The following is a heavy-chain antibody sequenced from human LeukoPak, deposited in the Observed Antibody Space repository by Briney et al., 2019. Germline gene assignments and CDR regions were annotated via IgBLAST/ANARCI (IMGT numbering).Heavy chain of an antibody. V-gene: IGHV1-8*03. J-gene: IGHJ5*02. Sequence: ASVKVSCKASGYTFTSYDINWVRQATGQGLEWMGWMNPNSGNAGYAQTFQGRVTITRNTSISTAYMELSSLRSEDTAVYYCARAPRIAMVRVVIYWFDPWGQGTLVTVSS. D-gene: IGHD3-10*01. CDR3: ARAPRIAMVRVVIYWFDP. CDR1: GYTFTSYD. CDR2: MNPNSGNA.